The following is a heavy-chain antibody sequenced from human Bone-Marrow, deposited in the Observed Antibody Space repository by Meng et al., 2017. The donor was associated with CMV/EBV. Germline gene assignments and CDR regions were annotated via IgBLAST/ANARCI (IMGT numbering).Heavy chain of an antibody. D-gene: IGHD2-15*01. Sequence: SETLSLTCTVSGGSINSYYWSWIRQPPGKGLEWIGYVNYNGITNYNPSLKSRVTISVDTSKKQFSLKLTSVTAADTAVYYCARDKFLAATGTFDIWGQGTMVTVSS. CDR2: VNYNGIT. CDR1: GGSINSYY. CDR3: ARDKFLAATGTFDI. V-gene: IGHV4-59*01. J-gene: IGHJ3*02.